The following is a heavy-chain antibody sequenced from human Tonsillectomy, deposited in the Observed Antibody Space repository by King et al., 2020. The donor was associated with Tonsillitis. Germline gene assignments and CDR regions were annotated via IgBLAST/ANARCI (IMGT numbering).Heavy chain of an antibody. CDR3: ARKESITEYIDY. V-gene: IGHV3-30-3*01. J-gene: IGHJ4*02. CDR2: ISYNGNNK. CDR1: GFTFSSYA. D-gene: IGHD3-3*01. Sequence: QLVQSGGGVVQPGRSLRLSCAASGFTFSSYAIHWVRQAPGKGLEWVAVISYNGNNKYYADSVKGRFTISRDNSKKTLYLQMNSLRAEDTALYYCARKESITEYIDYWGQGTLVTVSS.